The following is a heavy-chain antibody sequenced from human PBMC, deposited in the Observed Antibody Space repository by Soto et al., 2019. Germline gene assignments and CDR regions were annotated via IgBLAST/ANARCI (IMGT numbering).Heavy chain of an antibody. CDR3: ARDHWSGDRWYYGVDV. Sequence: QVQLVQSGAEVKEPGASVKVSCKASGYTFTGYYIHWVRQAPGQGLEWMGWINPNSGGTNYAQKFQGRLTMTGDTSIDTGYMELSGLTSDDSGVYYCARDHWSGDRWYYGVDVWGQGTKLTVSS. J-gene: IGHJ6*02. CDR2: INPNSGGT. CDR1: GYTFTGYY. V-gene: IGHV1-2*02. D-gene: IGHD3-3*01.